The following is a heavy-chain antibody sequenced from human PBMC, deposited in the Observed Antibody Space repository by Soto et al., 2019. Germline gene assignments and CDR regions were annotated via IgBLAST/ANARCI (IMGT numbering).Heavy chain of an antibody. D-gene: IGHD3-22*01. J-gene: IGHJ4*02. Sequence: GASVKVSCKASGYTFTNYGISWVRQAPGQGLEWMGWISAYNGYTNYAQKLQGRVTMTTDTSTSTAYMELRRLRSDDTAVYYCARAQAETSGYWIDYWGQGTLVTVSS. CDR3: ARAQAETSGYWIDY. CDR1: GYTFTNYG. CDR2: ISAYNGYT. V-gene: IGHV1-18*01.